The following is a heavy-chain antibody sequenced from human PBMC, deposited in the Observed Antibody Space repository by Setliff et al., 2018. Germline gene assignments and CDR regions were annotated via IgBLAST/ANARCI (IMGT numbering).Heavy chain of an antibody. CDR1: GGSFSNSGLF. V-gene: IGHV4-39*01. CDR2: IYDSGSS. CDR3: GRGFSRVEGWGNWFDP. D-gene: IGHD3-3*02. J-gene: IGHJ5*02. Sequence: SETLSLTCTVSGGSFSNSGLFWGWLRQAPGKGLEWIGNIYDSGSSNYNASLKGRLIITRDTSKNQISLKLTSVTAADTAVYSCGRGFSRVEGWGNWFDPWGQGILVTVSS.